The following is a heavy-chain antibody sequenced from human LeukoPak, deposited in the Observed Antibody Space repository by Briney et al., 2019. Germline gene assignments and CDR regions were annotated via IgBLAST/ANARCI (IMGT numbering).Heavy chain of an antibody. D-gene: IGHD6-13*01. V-gene: IGHV4-30-4*08. CDR2: IYYSGST. CDR3: ARGKWVAAAGMLDY. J-gene: IGHJ4*02. CDR1: GGSISSGDYY. Sequence: PSETLSLTCTVSGGSISSGDYYWSWIRQPPGKGLEWIGYIYYSGSTCYNPSLKSRVTISVDTSKNQFSLKLSSVTAADTAVYYCARGKWVAAAGMLDYWGQGTLVTVSS.